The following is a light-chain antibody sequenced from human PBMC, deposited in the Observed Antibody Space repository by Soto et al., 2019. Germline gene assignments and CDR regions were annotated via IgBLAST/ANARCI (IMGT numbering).Light chain of an antibody. J-gene: IGKJ1*01. CDR3: QQYNSYPVA. CDR2: KAS. V-gene: IGKV1-5*03. CDR1: QSISSW. Sequence: DIQMTQSPSTLSASVGDRVPITCRASQSISSWLAWYQQKPGKAPKLLIYKASSLESGVPSRFSGSGPGTEFTLTISSLQPDDFATYYCQQYNSYPVAFGQGTKVEIK.